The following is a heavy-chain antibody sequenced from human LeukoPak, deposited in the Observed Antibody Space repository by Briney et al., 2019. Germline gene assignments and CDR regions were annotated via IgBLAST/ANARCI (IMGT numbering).Heavy chain of an antibody. V-gene: IGHV4-59*08. Sequence: SETLSLTCTVSGGSISGYYWSWVRQSSGKGLEWIANIYDETNTKKNPSLKSRVTISRDMSKNQVSLKLTSVTAADTAIYYCARHIGAWAFDIWGQGTMVTVSS. CDR1: GGSISGYY. CDR3: ARHIGAWAFDI. J-gene: IGHJ3*02. CDR2: IYDETNT.